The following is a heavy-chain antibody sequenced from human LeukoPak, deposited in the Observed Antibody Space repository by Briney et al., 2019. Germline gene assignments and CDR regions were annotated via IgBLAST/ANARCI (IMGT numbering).Heavy chain of an antibody. Sequence: GASVKVSCKASGYTFTGYYMHWVRQAPGQGFEWMGWINPNSGGTNYAQKFQGWVTMTRDTSISTAYMELSRLRSDDTAVYYCARGDPNSGSYPAHDAFDIWGQGTMVTVSS. J-gene: IGHJ3*02. D-gene: IGHD1-26*01. CDR1: GYTFTGYY. V-gene: IGHV1-2*04. CDR3: ARGDPNSGSYPAHDAFDI. CDR2: INPNSGGT.